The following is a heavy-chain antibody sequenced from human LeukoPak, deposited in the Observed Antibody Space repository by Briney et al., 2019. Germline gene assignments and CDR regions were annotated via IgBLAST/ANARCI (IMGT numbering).Heavy chain of an antibody. V-gene: IGHV4-34*01. Sequence: SETLSLTCAVYGGSFSGYYWSWIRQPPGKGLEWIGEINPSGSTNYNPSLKSRVTISVDTSKNQFSLKLSSVTAADTAVYYFATVVGVPAATSPAIHYHYGMDFSGQ. CDR1: GGSFSGYY. D-gene: IGHD2-2*01. J-gene: IGHJ6*02. CDR2: INPSGST. CDR3: ATVVGVPAATSPAIHYHYGMDF.